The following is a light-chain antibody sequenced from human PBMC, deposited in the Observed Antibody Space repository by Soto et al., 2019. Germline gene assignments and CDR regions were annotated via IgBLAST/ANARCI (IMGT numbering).Light chain of an antibody. CDR2: DVT. CDR1: SSDVGGYNY. J-gene: IGLJ2*01. Sequence: QSALTQPRSVSGSPGQSVTISCTGTSSDVGGYNYVSWYQQLPGKAPKLMIYDVTKRPSGVPDRFSGSKSGNTASLTISGLQAEDEADYYCCSCAGSYTLVIFGGGTKLTVL. CDR3: CSCAGSYTLVI. V-gene: IGLV2-11*01.